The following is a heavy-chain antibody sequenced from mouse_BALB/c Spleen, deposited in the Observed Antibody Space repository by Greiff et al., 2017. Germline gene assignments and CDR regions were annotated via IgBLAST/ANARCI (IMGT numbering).Heavy chain of an antibody. J-gene: IGHJ3*01. CDR2: INPSNGGT. CDR1: GYTFTSYY. V-gene: IGHV1S81*02. CDR3: TRWAY. Sequence: VQLQQSGAELVKPGASVKLSCKASGYTFTSYYMYWVKQRPGQGLEWIGEINPSNGGTNFNEKFKSKATLTVDKSSSTAYMQRSSLTSEDSAVYYCTRWAYWGQGTLVTVSA.